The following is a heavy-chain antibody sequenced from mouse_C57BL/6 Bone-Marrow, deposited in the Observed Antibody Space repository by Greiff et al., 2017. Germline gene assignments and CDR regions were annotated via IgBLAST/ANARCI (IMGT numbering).Heavy chain of an antibody. CDR3: ARWDTTVVADY. V-gene: IGHV1-64*01. CDR2: IHPKSGST. Sequence: QVQLQQPGAELVKPGASVKLSCKASGYTFTSYWMHWVKQRPGQGLEWIGMIHPKSGSTNYNEKFKTKATLTVDKSSIPAYMQLSSLTSEDSAGYYCARWDTTVVADYWGQGTTLTVSS. CDR1: GYTFTSYW. D-gene: IGHD1-1*01. J-gene: IGHJ2*01.